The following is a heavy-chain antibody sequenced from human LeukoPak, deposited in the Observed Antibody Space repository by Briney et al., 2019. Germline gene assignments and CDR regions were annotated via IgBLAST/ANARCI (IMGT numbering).Heavy chain of an antibody. V-gene: IGHV3-21*01. J-gene: IGHJ4*02. D-gene: IGHD3-22*01. Sequence: GGSLRVSCAASGFTFCSYSRNWVRQAPGKGLEWVSSISTTSSYIYYADSVKGRCTISKDNDKNSVYLQMDSLRAEDTAVYYGARDPHYYGSMEDWGQGTLVTVSS. CDR3: ARDPHYYGSMED. CDR1: GFTFCSYS. CDR2: ISTTSSYI.